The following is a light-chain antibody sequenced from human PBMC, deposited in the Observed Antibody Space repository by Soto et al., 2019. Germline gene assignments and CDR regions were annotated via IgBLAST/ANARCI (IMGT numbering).Light chain of an antibody. V-gene: IGKV2-28*01. J-gene: IGKJ1*01. CDR2: LGS. CDR1: QSLLHSNGYNY. CDR3: MQTLQTPPWT. Sequence: DIVMTQSPLSLPVTPGEPAAISCRSSQSLLHSNGYNYLDWYLQKPGQSPQLLIYLGSNRASGVPDRFSGSGSGTDFTLKISRVEAEDVGIYYCMQTLQTPPWTFGQGAKVDI.